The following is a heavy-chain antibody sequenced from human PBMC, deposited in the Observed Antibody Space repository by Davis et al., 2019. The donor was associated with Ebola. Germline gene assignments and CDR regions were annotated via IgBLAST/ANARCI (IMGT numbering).Heavy chain of an antibody. V-gene: IGHV3-30*18. CDR2: ISYDGSNK. CDR3: AKDQVAAAAPLGY. Sequence: GGSLRLSCAASGFTFSSYGMHWVRQAPGKGLEWVAVISYDGSNKYYADSVKGRFTISRDNSKNTLYLQMNSLRAEDTAVYYCAKDQVAAAAPLGYWGQGTLVTVSS. D-gene: IGHD6-13*01. J-gene: IGHJ4*02. CDR1: GFTFSSYG.